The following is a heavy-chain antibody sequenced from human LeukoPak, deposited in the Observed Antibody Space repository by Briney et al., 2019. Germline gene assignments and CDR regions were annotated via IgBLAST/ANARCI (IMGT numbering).Heavy chain of an antibody. CDR3: AHTHFDI. J-gene: IGHJ3*02. CDR1: GGSISSSSYY. V-gene: IGHV4-39*01. Sequence: SETLSLTCTVSGGSISSSSYYWGWIRQPPGEGLEWIGSIYYSGSTYYNPSLKSRVTISVDTSKNQFSLKLSSVTAADTAVYYRAHTHFDIWGQGTMVTVSS. CDR2: IYYSGST.